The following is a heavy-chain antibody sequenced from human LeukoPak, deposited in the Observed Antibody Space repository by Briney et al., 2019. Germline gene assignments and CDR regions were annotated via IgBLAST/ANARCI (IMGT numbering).Heavy chain of an antibody. V-gene: IGHV1-18*01. CDR2: ISTYNGNT. D-gene: IGHD1-1*01. Sequence: ASVKVSCKSSGYTSRSYGISWMRQAPGQGLEWMGWISTYNGNTNYAQKFQGRVTMTTDTSTSTAYMELRSLRSDDTAVYYCARDVPGSIGTTARFDPWGQGTLVTVSS. J-gene: IGHJ5*02. CDR3: ARDVPGSIGTTARFDP. CDR1: GYTSRSYG.